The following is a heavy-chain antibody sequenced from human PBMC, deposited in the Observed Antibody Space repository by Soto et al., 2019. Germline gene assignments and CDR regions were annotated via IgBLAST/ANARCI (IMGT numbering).Heavy chain of an antibody. J-gene: IGHJ4*02. D-gene: IGHD2-2*01. CDR1: GYTFTGYY. Sequence: ASVKVSCKASGYTFTGYYMHWVRQAPGQGLEWMGWINPNSGGTNYAQKFQGWVTMTRDTSISTAYMELSRLRSDDTAVHYCARIGRYCSSTSCAPPNQMGEFDYWGQGTLVTSPQ. V-gene: IGHV1-2*04. CDR2: INPNSGGT. CDR3: ARIGRYCSSTSCAPPNQMGEFDY.